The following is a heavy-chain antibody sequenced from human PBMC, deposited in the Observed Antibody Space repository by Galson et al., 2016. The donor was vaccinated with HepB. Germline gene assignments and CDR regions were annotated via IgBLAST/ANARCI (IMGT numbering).Heavy chain of an antibody. V-gene: IGHV3-23*01. Sequence: PGKGLEWVSVISSSGGNTYYADSVRGRFSISRDDSKNTLYLQMDSLRAEDTAVYYCATSFYHDTSGYFRFDYWGQGTLVSVSS. J-gene: IGHJ4*02. D-gene: IGHD3-22*01. CDR3: ATSFYHDTSGYFRFDY. CDR2: ISSSGGNT.